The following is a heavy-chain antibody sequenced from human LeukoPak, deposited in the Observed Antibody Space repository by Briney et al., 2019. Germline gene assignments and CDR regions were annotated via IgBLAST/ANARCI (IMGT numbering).Heavy chain of an antibody. Sequence: PSQTLSLTCTVSGGSISSGGYYWSWIRQHPGKGLEWIGYIYYSGSTYYNPSLKSRVTISVDTSKNQFSLKLSSVTAADTAVYYCARFSKKDYDAFDIWGQGTMVTVSS. CDR2: IYYSGST. V-gene: IGHV4-31*03. CDR1: GGSISSGGYY. CDR3: ARFSKKDYDAFDI. D-gene: IGHD4-11*01. J-gene: IGHJ3*02.